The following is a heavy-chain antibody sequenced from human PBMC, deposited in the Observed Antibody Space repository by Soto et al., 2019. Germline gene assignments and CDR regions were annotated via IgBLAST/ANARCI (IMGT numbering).Heavy chain of an antibody. D-gene: IGHD4-17*01. CDR3: ARAFMTTLTALDF. CDR1: GFSLSTSGMS. Sequence: SGPTPVNPTPTLTLTCTFYGFSLSTSGMSVSWIRQPPGKALEWLALLDWDDAKYYRPSLKTSLTSSNGTTKSQVVLKMTYMDPMNTATYYGARAFMTTLTALDFSGQVTLGTVSS. CDR2: LDWDDAK. J-gene: IGHJ4*02. V-gene: IGHV2-70*01.